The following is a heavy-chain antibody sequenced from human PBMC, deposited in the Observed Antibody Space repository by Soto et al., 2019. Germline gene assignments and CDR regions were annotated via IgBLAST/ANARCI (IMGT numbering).Heavy chain of an antibody. CDR3: AQGALVSSWSAWFDS. J-gene: IGHJ5*01. CDR1: GGSIISYY. Sequence: QVQLQESGPGLVKPSETLSLTCSVSGGSIISYYWMWIRQPPGKGLEWIGYIYDNGNTRYNPSLKTRVTIXXDXSXXQFSLKLSSVTAADTAVYYCAQGALVSSWSAWFDSWGQGTLVTVSP. V-gene: IGHV4-59*01. D-gene: IGHD6-13*01. CDR2: IYDNGNT.